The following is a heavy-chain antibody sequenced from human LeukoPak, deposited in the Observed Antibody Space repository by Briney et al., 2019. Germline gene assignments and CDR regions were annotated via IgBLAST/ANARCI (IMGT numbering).Heavy chain of an antibody. J-gene: IGHJ4*02. V-gene: IGHV3-7*02. CDR2: IKQDGSEK. D-gene: IGHD4-17*01. CDR3: ASHYGDYSFFDY. CDR1: GFTFSSYG. Sequence: GGSLRLSCAASGFTFSSYGMSWGRQAPGKGLEWWANIKQDGSEKYYVDSVKGRFTLSRDKAKHSLYLKMNSLRAEDTAVYYCASHYGDYSFFDYWGQGTLVTVSS.